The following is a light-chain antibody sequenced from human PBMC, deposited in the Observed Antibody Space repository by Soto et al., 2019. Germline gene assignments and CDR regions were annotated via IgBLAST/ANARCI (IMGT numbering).Light chain of an antibody. Sequence: DIVMTQSPLSLPVTPGEPASISCRSSQSLLHSNGYNYLDWYLQKPGQSPQLLIYLGSNRAYGVPERFSGSGSGTDFTLKISRVEAEDVWVYYCMQALQTHMYTFGQGTKLEIK. J-gene: IGKJ2*01. V-gene: IGKV2-28*01. CDR1: QSLLHSNGYNY. CDR2: LGS. CDR3: MQALQTHMYT.